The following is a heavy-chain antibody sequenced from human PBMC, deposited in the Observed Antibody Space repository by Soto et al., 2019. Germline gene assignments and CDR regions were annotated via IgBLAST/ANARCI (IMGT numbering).Heavy chain of an antibody. D-gene: IGHD5-12*01. CDR2: IYYSGST. CDR1: GGSVSSGSYY. V-gene: IGHV4-61*01. J-gene: IGHJ4*02. Sequence: QVQLQESGPGLVKPSETLSLTCTVSGGSVSSGSYYWSWIRQPPGKGLEWIGYIYYSGSTNYNPSLKSRVTISVDTSKNQFSLKLSSVTAADTDVYYCARGSGYDFFDYWGQGTLVTVSS. CDR3: ARGSGYDFFDY.